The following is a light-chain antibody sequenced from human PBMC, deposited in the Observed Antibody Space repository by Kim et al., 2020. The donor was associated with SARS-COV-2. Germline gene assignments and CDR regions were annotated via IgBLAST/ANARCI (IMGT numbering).Light chain of an antibody. Sequence: GQSITISCTGTSSDVGGYNYVSWYQQHPGKAPKLMIYDVSKRPSGVSNRFSGSKSGNTASLTISGLQAEDEAEYYCSSYAGSSTLVFGGGTQLTVL. V-gene: IGLV2-14*03. CDR1: SSDVGGYNY. CDR2: DVS. CDR3: SSYAGSSTLV. J-gene: IGLJ2*01.